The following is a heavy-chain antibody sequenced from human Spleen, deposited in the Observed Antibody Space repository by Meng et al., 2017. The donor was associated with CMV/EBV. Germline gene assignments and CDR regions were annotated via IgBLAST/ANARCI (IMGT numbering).Heavy chain of an antibody. Sequence: GYYMHWVRQAPGQGLEWMGWINPNSGGTNYAQKFQGRVTMTRDTSISTAYMELSRLRSDDTAVYYCARSVSARYCSSTSCYHGAGDYWGQGTLVTVSS. V-gene: IGHV1-2*02. D-gene: IGHD2-2*01. CDR1: GYY. J-gene: IGHJ4*02. CDR3: ARSVSARYCSSTSCYHGAGDY. CDR2: INPNSGGT.